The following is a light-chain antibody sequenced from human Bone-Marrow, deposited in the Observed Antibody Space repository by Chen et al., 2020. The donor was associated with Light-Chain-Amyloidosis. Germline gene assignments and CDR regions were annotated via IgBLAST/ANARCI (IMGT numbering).Light chain of an antibody. V-gene: IGLV3-21*02. Sequence: SYVLTQPSSVSMAPGQSATLPCGGNNIGSTSVHWYQQTPGQAPLLVVYDDSDRPSGIPERLSGSNSGNTATLTISRVEAGDEADYYCQVWDRSSDRPVFGGGTKLTVL. CDR3: QVWDRSSDRPV. J-gene: IGLJ3*02. CDR2: DDS. CDR1: NIGSTS.